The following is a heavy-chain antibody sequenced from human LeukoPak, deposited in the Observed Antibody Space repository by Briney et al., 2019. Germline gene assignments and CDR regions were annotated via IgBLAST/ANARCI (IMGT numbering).Heavy chain of an antibody. D-gene: IGHD2-2*01. V-gene: IGHV3-23*01. Sequence: GGSLRLSCAASGFTFSSYAMSWVRQAPGKGLEWVSAISGSGGSTYYADSVKGRFTISRDNSKNTLYLQMNSLRAEDTAIYYCLGYCSSTSCYEGHWFDPWGQGTLVTVSS. CDR2: ISGSGGST. J-gene: IGHJ5*02. CDR3: LGYCSSTSCYEGHWFDP. CDR1: GFTFSSYA.